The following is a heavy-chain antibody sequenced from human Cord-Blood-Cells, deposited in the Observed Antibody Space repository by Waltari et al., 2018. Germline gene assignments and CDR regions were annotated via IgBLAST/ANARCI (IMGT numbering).Heavy chain of an antibody. D-gene: IGHD1-26*01. CDR2: ISSSSSYI. CDR1: GFTFSSYI. V-gene: IGHV3-21*01. Sequence: EVQLVESGGGLVKPGGSLRLSCAASGFTFSSYIMNWVRQAPGKGLEWVSSISSSSSYIYYADSVKGRFTISRDNAKNSLYLQMNSLRAEDTAVYYCASVPATDYYYGMDVWGQGTTVTVSS. CDR3: ASVPATDYYYGMDV. J-gene: IGHJ6*02.